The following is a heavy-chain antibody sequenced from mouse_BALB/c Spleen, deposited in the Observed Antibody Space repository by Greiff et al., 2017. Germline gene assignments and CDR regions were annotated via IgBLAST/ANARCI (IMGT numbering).Heavy chain of an antibody. CDR2: IYPGGGYT. Sequence: VQLQESGAELVRPGTSVKISCKASGYTFTNYWLGWVKQRPGHGLEWIGDIYPGGGYTNYNEKFKGKATLTADTSSSTAYMQLSSLTSEDSAVYFCARERGYDDGYYAMDYWGQGTSVTVSS. CDR1: GYTFTNYW. D-gene: IGHD2-2*01. V-gene: IGHV1-63*02. J-gene: IGHJ4*01. CDR3: ARERGYDDGYYAMDY.